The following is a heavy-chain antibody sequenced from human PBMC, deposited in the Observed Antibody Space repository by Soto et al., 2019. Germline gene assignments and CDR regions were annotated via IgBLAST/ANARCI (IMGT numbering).Heavy chain of an antibody. CDR2: ISIYNGNT. J-gene: IGHJ4*02. V-gene: IGHV1-18*01. CDR1: SYSLPTSA. D-gene: IGHD5-12*01. CDR3: ATADSGHKFQY. Sequence: QVQLVQSATEVKRPGDSVKVSCKASSYSLPTSAIGWVRQAPGQGLEWLGWISIYNGNTNYAQTVQGRVAMTTDTSTRTAYMELRSLKSDDTALYYCATADSGHKFQYWGQGTLVNVSS.